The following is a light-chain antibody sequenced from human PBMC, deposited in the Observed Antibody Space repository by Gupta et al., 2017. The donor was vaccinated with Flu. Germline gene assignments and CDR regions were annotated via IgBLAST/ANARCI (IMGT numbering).Light chain of an antibody. Sequence: VTPGEPASISCRSSQSLLHSNGYNYLDWYLQKPGQSPQLLIYLGSNRASGVPDRFSGSGSGTXFTLKIXRVEAEDVGVYYCMQALQTPYTFGXGTKLEIK. CDR2: LGS. V-gene: IGKV2-28*01. J-gene: IGKJ2*01. CDR1: QSLLHSNGYNY. CDR3: MQALQTPYT.